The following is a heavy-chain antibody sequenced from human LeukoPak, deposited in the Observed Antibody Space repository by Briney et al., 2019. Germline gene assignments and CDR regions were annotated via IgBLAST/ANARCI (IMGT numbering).Heavy chain of an antibody. V-gene: IGHV3-30*18. CDR1: GFTFSSHG. CDR3: AKENGDGYNYYFDY. Sequence: PGRSLRLSCAASGFTFSSHGMHWVRQAPGKGLEWVAVISYDGSNKYYADSVKGRFTISRDNSKNTLYLQMNSLRAEDTAVYYCAKENGDGYNYYFDYWGQGTLVTVSS. CDR2: ISYDGSNK. J-gene: IGHJ4*02. D-gene: IGHD5-24*01.